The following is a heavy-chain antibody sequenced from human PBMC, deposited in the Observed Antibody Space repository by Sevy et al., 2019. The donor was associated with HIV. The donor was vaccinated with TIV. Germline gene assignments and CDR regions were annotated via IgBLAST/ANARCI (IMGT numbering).Heavy chain of an antibody. J-gene: IGHJ4*02. CDR3: ATGREYYNDNSGYFDY. V-gene: IGHV1-24*01. Sequence: ASVKVSCKVSGYTLTQLSMHWVRQAPGKGLEWMGGFDPEDGKTIYAQKFQGRLTMTEDTSTDTAYMQLSSLRSEDTAVYYCATGREYYNDNSGYFDYWGRGTLVTVSS. D-gene: IGHD3-22*01. CDR2: FDPEDGKT. CDR1: GYTLTQLS.